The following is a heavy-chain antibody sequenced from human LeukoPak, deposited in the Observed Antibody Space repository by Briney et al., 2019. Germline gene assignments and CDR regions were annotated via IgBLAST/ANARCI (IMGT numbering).Heavy chain of an antibody. D-gene: IGHD3-16*02. CDR1: GFTVSSNY. CDR2: IYSGGST. J-gene: IGHJ6*02. V-gene: IGHV3-53*01. Sequence: GGSLRLSCAASGFTVSSNYMSWVRQAPGKGLEWVSVIYSGGSTYYADSVKGRFTISRDSSKNTLYLQMNSLRAEDTAVYYCARALGELSLDGDYYYGMDVWGQGTTVTVSS. CDR3: ARALGELSLDGDYYYGMDV.